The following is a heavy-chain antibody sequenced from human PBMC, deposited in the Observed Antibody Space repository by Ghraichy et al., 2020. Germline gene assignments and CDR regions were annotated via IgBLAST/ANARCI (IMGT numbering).Heavy chain of an antibody. V-gene: IGHV1-18*04. CDR3: ARNPTYYDFWSGYYIGGDYYYYGMDV. Sequence: ASVKVSCKASGYTFTSYGISWVRQAPGQGLEWMGWISAYNGNTNYAQKLQGRVTMTTDTSTSTAYMELRSLRSDDTAVYYCARNPTYYDFWSGYYIGGDYYYYGMDVWGQGTTVTVSS. CDR2: ISAYNGNT. CDR1: GYTFTSYG. J-gene: IGHJ6*02. D-gene: IGHD3-3*01.